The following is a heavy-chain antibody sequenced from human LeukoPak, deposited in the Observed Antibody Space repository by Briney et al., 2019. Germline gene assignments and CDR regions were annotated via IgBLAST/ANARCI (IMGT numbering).Heavy chain of an antibody. CDR2: ISDSGVTA. CDR3: ARDPPRGFGNAFDI. D-gene: IGHD2-15*01. Sequence: GGSLRLSCAASGFTFSNYAMSWVRQAPGQGLDWVSAISDSGVTAYYADSVKGRFTISRDNSKNTLYLQMSRLRVEDTAIYYCARDPPRGFGNAFDIWGQGTMVTVSP. V-gene: IGHV3-23*01. CDR1: GFTFSNYA. J-gene: IGHJ3*02.